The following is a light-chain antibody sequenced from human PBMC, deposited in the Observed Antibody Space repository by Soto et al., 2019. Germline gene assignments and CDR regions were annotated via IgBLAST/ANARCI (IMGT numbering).Light chain of an antibody. Sequence: QSVLTQPPSASGSPGQSVTISCTGTSSDVGDYNYVSWYQQHPDRAPKLMIYEVSKRPSGVPDRFSGSKSGNTASLTVAGLQAEDEADYYCSSYAGSNNLYVFGSGTKVTVL. V-gene: IGLV2-8*01. CDR3: SSYAGSNNLYV. CDR2: EVS. CDR1: SSDVGDYNY. J-gene: IGLJ1*01.